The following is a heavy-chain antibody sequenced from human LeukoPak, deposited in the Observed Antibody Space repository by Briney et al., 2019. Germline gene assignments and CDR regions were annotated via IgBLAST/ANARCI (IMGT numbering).Heavy chain of an antibody. CDR3: ARQQLYGHYYYYYMDV. J-gene: IGHJ6*03. CDR2: IYHSGST. CDR1: GYSISSGYY. V-gene: IGHV4-38-2*01. Sequence: SETLSLTCAVSGYSISSGYYWGWIRQPPGKGLEWIGSIYHSGSTYYNPSLKSRVTISVDTSKNQFSLKLSSVTAADTAVYYCARQQLYGHYYYYYMDVWGKGTTVTVSS. D-gene: IGHD6-13*01.